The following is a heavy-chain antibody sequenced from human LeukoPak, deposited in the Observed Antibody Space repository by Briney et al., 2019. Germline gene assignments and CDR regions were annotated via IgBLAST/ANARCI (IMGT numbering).Heavy chain of an antibody. D-gene: IGHD1-26*01. V-gene: IGHV1-2*02. J-gene: IGHJ4*02. Sequence: GASVKVSCKASGYTFTGYYMHWVRRAPGQGLEWMGWINPNSGGTNYAQKFQGRVTMTRDTSISTAYMELSRLRSDDTAVYYCARDPHGSYYPVFDYWGQGTLVTVSS. CDR3: ARDPHGSYYPVFDY. CDR1: GYTFTGYY. CDR2: INPNSGGT.